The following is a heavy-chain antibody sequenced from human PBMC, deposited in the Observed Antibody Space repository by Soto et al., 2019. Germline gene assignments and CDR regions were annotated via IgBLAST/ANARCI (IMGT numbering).Heavy chain of an antibody. V-gene: IGHV3-15*01. Sequence: HLMESGGGLVEPGGSLRLSCAASGFIFTNAWLNWVRQAPGKGLEWVGRIKSLSVGGTTDYAASVRGRFTISRDDAKNTVFLQMSSLKTEDTAVYFCTTDLPDNWFDPWGQGTLVTVSS. CDR3: TTDLPDNWFDP. CDR2: IKSLSVGGTT. CDR1: GFIFTNAW. J-gene: IGHJ5*02.